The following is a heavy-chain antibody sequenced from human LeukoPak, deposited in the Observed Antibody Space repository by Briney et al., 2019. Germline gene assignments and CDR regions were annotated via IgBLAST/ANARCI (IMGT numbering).Heavy chain of an antibody. CDR3: ARVKGYYYGMDV. V-gene: IGHV4-39*07. CDR1: GGSISSSSYY. CDR2: IYYSGST. J-gene: IGHJ6*02. Sequence: SETLSLTCTVSGGSISSSSYYWGWIRQPPGKGLEWIGSIYYSGSTYYNPSLKSRVTISVDTSKNQFSLKLSPVTAADTAVYYCARVKGYYYGMDVWGQGTTVTVSS.